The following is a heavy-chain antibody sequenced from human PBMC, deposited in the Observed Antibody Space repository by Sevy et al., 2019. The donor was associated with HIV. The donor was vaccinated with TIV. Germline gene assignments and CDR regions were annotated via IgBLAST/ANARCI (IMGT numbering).Heavy chain of an antibody. D-gene: IGHD4-17*01. CDR2: IYWDDNK. CDR1: GFSLSTSGVG. Sequence: GPTLVKPTQTLTLTCTFSGFSLSTSGVGVGWIRQPPGKALEWLALIYWDDNKRYSPSLRSRLTITKDTSKNQVVLTMTNMDLVDTATYYCAHSLYGDYIGGYFDYWGQGTLVTVSS. J-gene: IGHJ4*02. V-gene: IGHV2-5*02. CDR3: AHSLYGDYIGGYFDY.